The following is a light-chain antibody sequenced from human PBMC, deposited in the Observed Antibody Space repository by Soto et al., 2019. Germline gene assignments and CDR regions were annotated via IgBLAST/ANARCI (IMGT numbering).Light chain of an antibody. CDR1: QSVSSN. V-gene: IGKV3-20*01. CDR3: QQYDFSLRT. J-gene: IGKJ1*01. CDR2: GAS. Sequence: EIVLTQSPGTLSLSPGERAALSWRASQSVSSNLAWYQQKPGQAPRLLIYGASSRASGIPDRFSGSGSGTDFTLTISRLEPEDFAVYYCQQYDFSLRTFGQGTKVDI.